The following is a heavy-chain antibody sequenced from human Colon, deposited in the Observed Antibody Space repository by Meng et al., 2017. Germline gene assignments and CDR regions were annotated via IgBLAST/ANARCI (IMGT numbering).Heavy chain of an antibody. D-gene: IGHD2-15*01. CDR1: RFTFSNYE. CDR2: ISSDGSTI. Sequence: GAFLKISCAASRFTFSNYEMNWVRQAPGKGLELISYISSDGSTIYYADSVKGRFTISRDNAKNSLYLQVNSLRAEDTAVYYCATRVVVTATRAFDIWGQGTMVTVSS. CDR3: ATRVVVTATRAFDI. V-gene: IGHV3-48*03. J-gene: IGHJ3*02.